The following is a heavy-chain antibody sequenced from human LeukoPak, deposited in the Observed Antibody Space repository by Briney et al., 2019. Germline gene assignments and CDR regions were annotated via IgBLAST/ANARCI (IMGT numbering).Heavy chain of an antibody. D-gene: IGHD3/OR15-3a*01. Sequence: GGSLRLSCAASGFTFSSYWMSWVRQAPGKGLEWVANIKKDGSEKYYVDSVKGRFTISRDNAKTSLYLQMNSLRAEDTAVYYCARGDWPRDYFDYWGQGTLVTVSS. CDR1: GFTFSSYW. CDR3: ARGDWPRDYFDY. CDR2: IKKDGSEK. V-gene: IGHV3-7*01. J-gene: IGHJ4*02.